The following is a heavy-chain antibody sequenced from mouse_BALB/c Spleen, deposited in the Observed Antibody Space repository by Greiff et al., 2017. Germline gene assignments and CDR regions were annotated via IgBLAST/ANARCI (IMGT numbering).Heavy chain of an antibody. CDR2: ISSGGST. Sequence: DVQLVESGGGLVKPGGSLKLSCAASGFTFSSYAMSWVRQTPEKRLEWVASISSGGSTYYPDSVKGRFTISRDNARNILYLQMSSLRSEDTAMYYCARLLYAMDYWGQGTSVTVSS. V-gene: IGHV5-6-5*01. CDR3: ARLLYAMDY. CDR1: GFTFSSYA. J-gene: IGHJ4*01.